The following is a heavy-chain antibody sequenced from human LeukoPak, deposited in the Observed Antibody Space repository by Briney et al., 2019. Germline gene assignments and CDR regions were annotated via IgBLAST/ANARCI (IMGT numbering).Heavy chain of an antibody. V-gene: IGHV3-30-3*01. D-gene: IGHD5-18*01. CDR2: ISYDGSNK. Sequence: GGSLRLSCAASGFTFSSYAMHWVRQAPGKGLEWVAVISYDGSNKYYADSVKGRFTISRDNSKNTLYLQMNSLRAEDTAVYYCAKGEGYSYGYGDYFDYWGQGTLVTVSS. CDR3: AKGEGYSYGYGDYFDY. J-gene: IGHJ4*02. CDR1: GFTFSSYA.